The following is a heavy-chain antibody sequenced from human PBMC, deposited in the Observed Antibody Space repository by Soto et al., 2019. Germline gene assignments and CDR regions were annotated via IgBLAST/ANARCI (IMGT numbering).Heavy chain of an antibody. V-gene: IGHV4-4*07. D-gene: IGHD3-3*01. CDR2: IYSSGST. Sequence: PSETLSLTCTVTGGAISGYYWTWIRQSAGVGLEWIGRIYSSGSTNYNPSLKSRVTISLDTSMTHFSLRLSSVTAADTAVYYCARGQRFSDWFEPWGQGTLVTVSS. CDR1: GGAISGYY. CDR3: ARGQRFSDWFEP. J-gene: IGHJ5*02.